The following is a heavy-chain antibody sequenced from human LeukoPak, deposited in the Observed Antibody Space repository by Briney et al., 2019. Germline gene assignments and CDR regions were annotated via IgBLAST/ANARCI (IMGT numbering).Heavy chain of an antibody. D-gene: IGHD3-10*01. CDR2: IYYSGGS. CDR1: GGSIRSSSYY. V-gene: IGHV4-39*07. Sequence: SETLSLTCTVSGGSIRSSSYYWGWIRQPPGKGLEWIGSIYYSGGSYYNPSLKSRVTISVDTSKNQFSLKLSSVTAADTAVYYCARGGYYYGSGSYRPDAFDIWGQETMVTVSS. J-gene: IGHJ3*02. CDR3: ARGGYYYGSGSYRPDAFDI.